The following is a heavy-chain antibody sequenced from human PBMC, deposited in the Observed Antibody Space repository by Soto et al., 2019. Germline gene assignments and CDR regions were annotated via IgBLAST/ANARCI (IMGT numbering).Heavy chain of an antibody. CDR1: GGSISSGGYY. V-gene: IGHV4-31*03. CDR3: ARDAYYDFWSGYSGAYYYSGMDV. J-gene: IGHJ6*02. Sequence: QVQLQESGPGLVKPSQTLSLTCTVSGGSISSGGYYWSWIRQHPGKGLEWIGYIYYSGSTYYNPSLKSRVTISVDTSKNQFSLKLSSVTAADTAVYYCARDAYYDFWSGYSGAYYYSGMDVWGQGTTVTVSS. D-gene: IGHD3-3*01. CDR2: IYYSGST.